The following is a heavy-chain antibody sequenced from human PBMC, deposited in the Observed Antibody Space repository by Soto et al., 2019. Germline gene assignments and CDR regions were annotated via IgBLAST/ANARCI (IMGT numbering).Heavy chain of an antibody. CDR1: GFTFSSYW. D-gene: IGHD6-19*01. J-gene: IGHJ4*02. CDR3: ARDAVAGDDPDYFDY. V-gene: IGHV3-7*05. CDR2: IKQDGSEK. Sequence: GGSLRLSCAASGFTFSSYWMSWVRQAPGKGLEWVANIKQDGSEKYYVDSVKGRFTISRDNAKNSLYLQMNSLRAEDTAVYYCARDAVAGDDPDYFDYWGQGTLVTVSS.